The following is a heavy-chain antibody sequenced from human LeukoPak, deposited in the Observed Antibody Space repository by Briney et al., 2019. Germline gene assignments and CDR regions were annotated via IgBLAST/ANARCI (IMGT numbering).Heavy chain of an antibody. CDR2: IYYSGST. Sequence: PSETLSLTCTVSGGSISSSSYYRGWIRQPPGKGLEWIGSIYYSGSTYYNPSLKSRVTISVDTSKNQFSLKLSSVTAADTAVYYCARPGYSSLTAYFDYWGQGTLVTVSS. CDR3: ARPGYSSLTAYFDY. CDR1: GGSISSSSYY. J-gene: IGHJ4*02. V-gene: IGHV4-39*01. D-gene: IGHD6-13*01.